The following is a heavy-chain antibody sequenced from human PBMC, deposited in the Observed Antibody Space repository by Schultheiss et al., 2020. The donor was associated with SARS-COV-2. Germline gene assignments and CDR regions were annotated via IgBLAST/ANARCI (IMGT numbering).Heavy chain of an antibody. CDR2: INPNSGGT. CDR3: ARTDSSGYYEGAFDI. J-gene: IGHJ3*02. V-gene: IGHV1-2*06. D-gene: IGHD3-22*01. Sequence: GESLKISCKASGYTFTGYYMHWVRQAPGQGLEWMGRINPNSGGTNYAQKFQGRVTMTRDTSISTAYMELSRLRSDDTAVYYCARTDSSGYYEGAFDIWGQGTKVTVSS. CDR1: GYTFTGYY.